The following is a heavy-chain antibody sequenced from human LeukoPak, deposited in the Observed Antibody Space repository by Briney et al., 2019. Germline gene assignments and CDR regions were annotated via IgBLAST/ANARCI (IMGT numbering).Heavy chain of an antibody. CDR2: IYYSGST. CDR3: ARDRGTPLGPPGSAFDI. D-gene: IGHD1-14*01. CDR1: GGSISSSSYY. V-gene: IGHV4-39*07. J-gene: IGHJ3*02. Sequence: SETLSLTCTVSGGSISSSSYYWGWIRQPPGKGLEWIGSIYYSGSTYYNPSLKSRVTISVDTSKNQFSLKLSSVTAADTAVYYCARDRGTPLGPPGSAFDIWGQGTMVTVSS.